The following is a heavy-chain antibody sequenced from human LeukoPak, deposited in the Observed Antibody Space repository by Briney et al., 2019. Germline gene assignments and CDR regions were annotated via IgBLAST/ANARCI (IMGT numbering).Heavy chain of an antibody. CDR2: ISTNSANT. CDR1: GFSFSTYG. J-gene: IGHJ4*02. V-gene: IGHV3-23*01. D-gene: IGHD6-6*01. Sequence: GGSLRLSCAASGFSFSTYGMNWVRQAPGKGLERVSTISTNSANTYYTDSVKGRFTISRDNSRSMLFLQMNSLSAEDTAVYYCTKGQSTIATRSFDSWGQGTLVTVSS. CDR3: TKGQSTIATRSFDS.